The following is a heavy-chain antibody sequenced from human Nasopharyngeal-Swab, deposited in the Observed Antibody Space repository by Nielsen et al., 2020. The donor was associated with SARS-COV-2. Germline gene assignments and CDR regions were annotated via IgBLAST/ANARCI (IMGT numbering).Heavy chain of an antibody. J-gene: IGHJ4*02. CDR3: VRDDGDVPGITGSGPPGGF. V-gene: IGHV1-2*06. Sequence: SVKVSCKASGYFFTDYYMHWVRQAPGQGLEWMGRINPYSGDTKYAQNFQGRVTVTRDTSINTVYVELSSLTFDDTAVYYCVRDDGDVPGITGSGPPGGFWGQGTLVTVSS. CDR2: INPYSGDT. CDR1: GYFFTDYY. D-gene: IGHD6-13*01.